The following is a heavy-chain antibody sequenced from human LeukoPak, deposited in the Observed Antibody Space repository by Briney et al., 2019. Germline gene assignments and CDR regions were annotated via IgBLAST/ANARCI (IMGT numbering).Heavy chain of an antibody. D-gene: IGHD1-26*01. CDR3: AKYPGGFTGIVNYYHMDV. J-gene: IGHJ6*03. CDR2: ITSSSSYI. Sequence: GGSLRLSCAGSGFTFSRYSMNWVRQAPGKGLEWVSYITSSSSYIYYADSVKGRFTISRDNSKNTLYLQMNSLRAEDTALYYCAKYPGGFTGIVNYYHMDVWGKGTTVSVSS. V-gene: IGHV3-21*01. CDR1: GFTFSRYS.